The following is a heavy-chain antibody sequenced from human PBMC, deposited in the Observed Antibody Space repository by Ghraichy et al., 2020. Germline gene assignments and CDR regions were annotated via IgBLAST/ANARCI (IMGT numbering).Heavy chain of an antibody. D-gene: IGHD5-18*01. J-gene: IGHJ4*02. CDR1: GGSISSSNW. Sequence: SETLSLTCAVSGGSISSSNWWSWVRQPPGKGLEWIGEIYHSGSTNYNPSLKSRVTISVDKSKNQFSLKLSSVTAADTAVYYCARAPKTWIQLWPFDYWGQGTLVTVSS. V-gene: IGHV4-4*02. CDR3: ARAPKTWIQLWPFDY. CDR2: IYHSGST.